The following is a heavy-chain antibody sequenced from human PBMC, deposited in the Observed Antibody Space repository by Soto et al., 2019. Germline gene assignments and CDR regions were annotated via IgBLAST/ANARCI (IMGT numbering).Heavy chain of an antibody. CDR3: AAELGFGKLSVV. D-gene: IGHD3-10*01. CDR1: GDTFKNCV. V-gene: IGHV1-69*01. Sequence: QVQVVQSGVEVRRPGSSVKVSCKASGDTFKNCVISWVRQAPGQGLEWMGGIIPLFGTTDFAQRFQGRLTITTDESTTTAYMELSRLSSEDTATYYCAAELGFGKLSVVWGQGTTVIVS. J-gene: IGHJ6*02. CDR2: IIPLFGTT.